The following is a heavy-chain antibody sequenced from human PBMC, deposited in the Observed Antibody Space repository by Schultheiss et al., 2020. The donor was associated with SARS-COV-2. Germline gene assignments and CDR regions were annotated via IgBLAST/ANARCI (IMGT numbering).Heavy chain of an antibody. CDR2: IYYSGST. Sequence: SETLSLTCTVSGGSISSYYWSWIRQPPGKGLEWIGYIYYSGSTNYNPSLKSRVTISVDTSKNQFSLKLSSVTAADTAVYYCARQTTVNANWFDPWGQGTLVTVSS. J-gene: IGHJ5*02. CDR1: GGSISSYY. CDR3: ARQTTVNANWFDP. V-gene: IGHV4-59*08. D-gene: IGHD4-11*01.